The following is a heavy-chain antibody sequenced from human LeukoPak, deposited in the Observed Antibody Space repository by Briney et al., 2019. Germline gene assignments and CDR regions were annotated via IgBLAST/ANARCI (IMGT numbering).Heavy chain of an antibody. D-gene: IGHD6-13*01. CDR3: AGASSSYSTTWYGVY. CDR2: VSAYNGNT. CDR1: GYTFTSYG. V-gene: IGHV1-18*01. J-gene: IGHJ4*02. Sequence: ASVKVSCKASGYTFTSYGFTWVRQAPGQGLEWMGWVSAYNGNTNYAQNLQGRVTMTTDTSTSTAYMELRSLRSDDTAVYYCAGASSSYSTTWYGVYWGQGTLVTVSS.